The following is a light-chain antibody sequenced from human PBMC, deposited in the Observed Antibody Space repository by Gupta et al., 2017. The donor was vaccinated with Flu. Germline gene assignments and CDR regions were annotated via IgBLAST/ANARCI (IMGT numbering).Light chain of an antibody. V-gene: IGKV1-12*01. Sequence: PSAVSAAVGDTVTITCRASENIDKYLAWYQQKPGKAPKLLLYVASSVQSGVPSRFSGSGSGTDFTLTISNLQPEDFAIYYCQQAHSFPVTFGPGSKVDIK. J-gene: IGKJ3*01. CDR2: VAS. CDR1: ENIDKY. CDR3: QQAHSFPVT.